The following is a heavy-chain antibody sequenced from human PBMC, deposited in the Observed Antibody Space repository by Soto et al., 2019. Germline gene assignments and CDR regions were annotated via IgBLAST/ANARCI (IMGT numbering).Heavy chain of an antibody. Sequence: GASVKVSCKASGYTFTSYGISWVRQAPGQGLEWMGWINPSDGNRNFAQKFEDRVTMTTATSTNTVFLELRSLKSDDTAIYYCARDRLRGYDSSGFYSWGQGTMVTVSS. CDR1: GYTFTSYG. J-gene: IGHJ4*02. CDR2: INPSDGNR. D-gene: IGHD3-22*01. V-gene: IGHV1-18*01. CDR3: ARDRLRGYDSSGFYS.